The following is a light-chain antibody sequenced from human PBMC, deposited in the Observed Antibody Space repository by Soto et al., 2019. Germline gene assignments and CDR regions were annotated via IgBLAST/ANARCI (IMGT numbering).Light chain of an antibody. CDR2: GSS. Sequence: EIVLTQSPDTLSLSPVDRATLSCRASKSVSSNYVAWYQQKPGQAPRLLTHGSSSRATGIPDRFSGRGFGTDFTLVISRLEPEDFAVYYCQQYGSSPFTFGQGTRLENK. J-gene: IGKJ5*01. CDR1: KSVSSNY. V-gene: IGKV3-20*01. CDR3: QQYGSSPFT.